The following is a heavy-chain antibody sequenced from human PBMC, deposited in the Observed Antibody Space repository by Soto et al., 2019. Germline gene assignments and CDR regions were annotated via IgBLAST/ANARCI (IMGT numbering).Heavy chain of an antibody. V-gene: IGHV4-59*06. CDR1: GGSISSYY. J-gene: IGHJ4*02. CDR3: ARGGGAAPVNY. D-gene: IGHD1-26*01. CDR2: IYYSGST. Sequence: SETLSLTCTVSGGSISSYYWSWIRQPPGKGLEWIGYIYYSGSTYYNPSLKSRVTISVDTSKNQFSLKLSSVTAADTAVYYCARGGGAAPVNYWGQGTLVTVSS.